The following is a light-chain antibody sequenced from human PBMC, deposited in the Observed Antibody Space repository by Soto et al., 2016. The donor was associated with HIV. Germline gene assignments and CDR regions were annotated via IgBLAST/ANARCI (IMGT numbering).Light chain of an antibody. Sequence: DIQMTQSPSTLSASVGDRVAITCRANQTINKWLAWFQQKPGKSPQLLIYKASILERGVPSRFRGSGSGTEFTLTINSLQPDDFANYYCQQYNTVPWTFGQGT. V-gene: IGKV1-5*03. CDR1: QTINKW. J-gene: IGKJ1*01. CDR2: KAS. CDR3: QQYNTVPWT.